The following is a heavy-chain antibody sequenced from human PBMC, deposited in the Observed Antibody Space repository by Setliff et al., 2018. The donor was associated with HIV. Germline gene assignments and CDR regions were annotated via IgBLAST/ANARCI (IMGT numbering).Heavy chain of an antibody. CDR1: GVSFSSSDYY. V-gene: IGHV4-39*01. J-gene: IGHJ4*02. D-gene: IGHD1-26*01. CDR2: FYYSGNT. Sequence: ASETLSLTCTVSGVSFSSSDYYRGWIRQSPGKGLEWIGSFYYSGNTYYNPSLKSRVTISVDTSKKQFSLRLTSVTAADTAVYYCARGSGSTAPMGWGQGTLVTVSS. CDR3: ARGSGSTAPMG.